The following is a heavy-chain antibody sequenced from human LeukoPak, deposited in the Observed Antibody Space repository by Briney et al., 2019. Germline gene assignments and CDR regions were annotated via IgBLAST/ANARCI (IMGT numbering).Heavy chain of an antibody. CDR1: GFTFSSYG. CDR2: ISSSSSYI. V-gene: IGHV3-21*01. J-gene: IGHJ4*02. D-gene: IGHD3-10*01. CDR3: ARGAGTNSGSFDY. Sequence: GRSLRLSCAASGFTFSSYGMHWVRQAPGKGPEWVSSISSSSSYIYYADSVKGRFTISRDNAKNSLYLQMNSLRAEDTAVYYCARGAGTNSGSFDYWGQGTLVTVSS.